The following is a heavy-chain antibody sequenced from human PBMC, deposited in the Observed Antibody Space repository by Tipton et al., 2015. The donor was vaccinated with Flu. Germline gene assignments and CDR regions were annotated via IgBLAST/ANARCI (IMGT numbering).Heavy chain of an antibody. Sequence: TLSLTCAVYGGSFSGYYWSWIRQPPGKGLEWIGEINHSGSTNYNPSLKSRATISVDTSKNQFSLKLSSVTAADTAVYYCARSPPPRGWSGYFLKKNWFDPWGQGTLVTVSS. D-gene: IGHD3-3*01. CDR2: INHSGST. V-gene: IGHV4-34*01. CDR3: ARSPPPRGWSGYFLKKNWFDP. CDR1: GGSFSGYY. J-gene: IGHJ5*02.